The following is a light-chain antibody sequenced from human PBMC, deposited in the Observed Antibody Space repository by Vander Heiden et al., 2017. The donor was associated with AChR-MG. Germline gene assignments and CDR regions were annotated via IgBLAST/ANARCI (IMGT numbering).Light chain of an antibody. CDR3: SSYTSSSTLVL. V-gene: IGLV2-14*01. CDR2: EVN. CDR1: NSDVGGYNY. J-gene: IGLJ2*01. Sequence: QSALTQPASVSGSPGQSVPISCTGTNSDVGGYNYVSWYQQQPGKAPKLMIYEVNNRPSGVSNRFSGSKSGNTASLTISGLQAEDEADYYCSSYTSSSTLVLFGGGTKLTVL.